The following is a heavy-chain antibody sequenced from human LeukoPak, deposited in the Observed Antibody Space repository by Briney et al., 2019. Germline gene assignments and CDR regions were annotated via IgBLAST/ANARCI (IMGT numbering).Heavy chain of an antibody. CDR3: AKDETGYRYYYGMDV. CDR2: ISGSGGST. D-gene: IGHD3-9*01. Sequence: GGSLRLSCAASGFTFSSYAMSWVRQAPGKGLEWVSAISGSGGSTYYADSVKGRFTISRDNSKNTLYLQMNSLRDEDTAVYYCAKDETGYRYYYGMDVWGQGTTVTVSS. CDR1: GFTFSSYA. V-gene: IGHV3-23*01. J-gene: IGHJ6*02.